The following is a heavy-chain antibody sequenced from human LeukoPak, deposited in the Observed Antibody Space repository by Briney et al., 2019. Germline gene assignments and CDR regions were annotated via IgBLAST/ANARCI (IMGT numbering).Heavy chain of an antibody. J-gene: IGHJ4*02. V-gene: IGHV6-1*01. Sequence: SQTLSLTCAISGDSVSSNSAAWTWLRPSPSRGPEWLGRTYYRSKWKNDYAVSVKSRTTIKPDTSKNQFSLQLNSVTPEDTAVYYCARGDQNFDYWGQGTLVTVSS. CDR2: TYYRSKWKN. CDR3: ARGDQNFDY. CDR1: GDSVSSNSAA.